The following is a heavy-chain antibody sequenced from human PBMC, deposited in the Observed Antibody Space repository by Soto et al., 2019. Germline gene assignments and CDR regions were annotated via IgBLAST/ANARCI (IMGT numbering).Heavy chain of an antibody. CDR1: GFTFSSYG. V-gene: IGHV3-33*01. J-gene: IGHJ5*02. D-gene: IGHD2-2*01. CDR3: ARDLGPHRRLVPAAMDL. Sequence: GGSLRLSCAASGFTFSSYGMHWVRQAPGKGLEWVAVIWYDGSNKYYADSVKGRFTISRDNSKNTLYLQMNSLRAEDTAVYYCARDLGPHRRLVPAAMDLWGQGTLVTVSS. CDR2: IWYDGSNK.